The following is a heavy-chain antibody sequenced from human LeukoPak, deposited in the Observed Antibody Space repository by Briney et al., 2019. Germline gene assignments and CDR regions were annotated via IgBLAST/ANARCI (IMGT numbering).Heavy chain of an antibody. V-gene: IGHV4-30-4*01. CDR2: IYYSGST. CDR1: GGSISSGDYY. Sequence: SQTLSLTCTVSGGSISSGDYYWSWIRQPPGKGLEWIGYIYYSGSTYYNPSLKSRVTISVDTSKNQFSLKLSSVTAADTAVYYCARDPRDYGGIAYYYYGMDVWGQGTTVTVSS. D-gene: IGHD4-23*01. CDR3: ARDPRDYGGIAYYYYGMDV. J-gene: IGHJ6*02.